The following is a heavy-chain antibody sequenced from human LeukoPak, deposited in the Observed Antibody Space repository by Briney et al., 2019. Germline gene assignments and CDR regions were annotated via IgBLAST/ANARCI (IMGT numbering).Heavy chain of an antibody. CDR3: ARDFGSSWYYFDY. CDR2: INGDGIGT. J-gene: IGHJ4*02. D-gene: IGHD6-13*01. V-gene: IGHV3-74*01. CDR1: GFTFSSYW. Sequence: PGGSLRLSCAASGFTFSSYWMHWVRQAPGRGLVWVSRINGDGIGTSYADSVKGRFTISRDNAKNTLYLQMNSLRAEDTAVYYCARDFGSSWYYFDYWGQGTLVTVSS.